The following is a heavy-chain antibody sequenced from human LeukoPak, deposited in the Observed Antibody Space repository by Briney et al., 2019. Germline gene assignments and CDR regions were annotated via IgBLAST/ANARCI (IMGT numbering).Heavy chain of an antibody. CDR1: GFTVSSNY. V-gene: IGHV3-53*01. Sequence: GGSLRLSCAASGFTVSSNYMSWVRQAPGKGLEWVSVIYSGGSTYYADSVKGRFTISRDNSKNTLYLQMNSLRAEDTAVYYCARVLSVPAQWAPYFDYWGQGTLVTVSS. CDR2: IYSGGST. J-gene: IGHJ4*02. D-gene: IGHD1-26*01. CDR3: ARVLSVPAQWAPYFDY.